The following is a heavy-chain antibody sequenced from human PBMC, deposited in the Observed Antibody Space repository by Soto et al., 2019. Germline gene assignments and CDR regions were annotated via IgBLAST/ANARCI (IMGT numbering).Heavy chain of an antibody. J-gene: IGHJ5*02. V-gene: IGHV4-59*01. D-gene: IGHD3-3*01. CDR2: INYSGST. Sequence: SETLSLTCTVSGGSISTYYWSWIRQPPGKGLEWIGYINYSGSTKYNPSLKSRVTISVDTSKNQFSLKLSSVSAADTAVYYCARQRRGLIFGGFDPWGQGTLVTVYS. CDR3: ARQRRGLIFGGFDP. CDR1: GGSISTYY.